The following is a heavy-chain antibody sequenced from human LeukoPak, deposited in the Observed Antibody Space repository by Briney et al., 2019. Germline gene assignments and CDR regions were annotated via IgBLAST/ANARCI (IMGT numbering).Heavy chain of an antibody. CDR3: ARGAVYFDY. J-gene: IGHJ4*02. Sequence: GGSLRLSCAASGLTVSTNYMSWVRQAPGKGLEWVSVTDNYATTKYADSVKGRFTISTDNSKNTLYLQMNSLRVEDTAVYYCARGAVYFDYWGQGSLVTVSS. CDR1: GLTVSTNY. V-gene: IGHV3-66*01. CDR2: TDNYATT.